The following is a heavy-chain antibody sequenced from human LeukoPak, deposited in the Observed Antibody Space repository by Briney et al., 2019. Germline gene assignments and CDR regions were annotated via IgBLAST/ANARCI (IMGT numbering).Heavy chain of an antibody. D-gene: IGHD3-16*01. V-gene: IGHV3-7*05. CDR2: IKEDGSEK. CDR3: GRIAYGNYV. Sequence: GGSLRLSCAASGFTFSSYWMSWVRQAPGKGLEWVANIKEDGSEKHYVDSLKGRFTISRDNAKNSLYLEVNSLRAEDTAMYYCGRIAYGNYVWGQGALVTVSS. J-gene: IGHJ4*02. CDR1: GFTFSSYW.